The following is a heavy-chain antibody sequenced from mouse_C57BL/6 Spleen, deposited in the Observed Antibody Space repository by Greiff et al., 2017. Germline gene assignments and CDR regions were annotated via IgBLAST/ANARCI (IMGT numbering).Heavy chain of an antibody. CDR1: GYAFSSSW. D-gene: IGHD1-1*01. V-gene: IGHV1-82*01. CDR2: IYPGDGDT. Sequence: VQLQQSGPELVKPGASVKISCKASGYAFSSSWMNWVKQRPGKGLGWIGRIYPGDGDTNYNGKFKGKATLTADKSSSTAYMQLSSLTSEDSAVYFCARSGYGSSWWYFDVWGTGTTVTVSS. CDR3: ARSGYGSSWWYFDV. J-gene: IGHJ1*03.